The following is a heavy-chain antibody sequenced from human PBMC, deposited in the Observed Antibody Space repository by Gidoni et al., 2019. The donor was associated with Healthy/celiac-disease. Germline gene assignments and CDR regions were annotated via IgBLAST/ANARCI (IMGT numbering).Heavy chain of an antibody. D-gene: IGHD3-10*01. V-gene: IGHV4-34*01. CDR1: GGSFSVFY. CDR3: ARGRLVRGVQRTRHSRLFDP. J-gene: IGHJ5*02. CDR2: INHSGST. Sequence: QVQLQQWGAGLLKPSETLSLTCAVYGGSFSVFYWSWIRQPPGKGLEWIGEINHSGSTNYNPSRKSRVTISVDTSKNQFSLKLSSVTAADTAVDYCARGRLVRGVQRTRHSRLFDPWGQGTLVTVSS.